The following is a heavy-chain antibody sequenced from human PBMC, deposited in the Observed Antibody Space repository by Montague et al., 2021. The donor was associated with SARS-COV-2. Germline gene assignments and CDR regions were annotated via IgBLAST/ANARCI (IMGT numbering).Heavy chain of an antibody. V-gene: IGHV4-61*01. D-gene: IGHD3-10*01. CDR2: VYHTGST. J-gene: IGHJ5*02. CDR1: GVSISSGSYY. Sequence: SETLSLTCSVSGVSISSGSYYWSWVRQPPGKGLEWIGYVYHTGSTNYNPSPKSRVTLSIDTSKNQLSLRLTSVTASDTAIYYCARSAMIRGVFTSWFDPWGQGTLVTVSS. CDR3: ARSAMIRGVFTSWFDP.